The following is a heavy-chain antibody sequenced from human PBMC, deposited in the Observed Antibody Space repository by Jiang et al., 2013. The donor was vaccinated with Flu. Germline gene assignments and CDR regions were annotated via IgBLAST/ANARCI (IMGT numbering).Heavy chain of an antibody. CDR2: YYSGST. V-gene: IGHV4-39*07. D-gene: IGHD3-3*01. J-gene: IGHJ3*02. CDR3: ARDWRIVGIFGVVHNPGGAFDI. Sequence: YYSGSTYYNPSLKSRVTISVDTSKNQFSLKLSSVTAADTAVYYCARDWRIVGIFGVVHNPGGAFDIWGQGTMVTVSS.